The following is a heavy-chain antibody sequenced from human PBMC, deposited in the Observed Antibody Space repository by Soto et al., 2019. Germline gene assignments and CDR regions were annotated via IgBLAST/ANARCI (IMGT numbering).Heavy chain of an antibody. V-gene: IGHV4-39*01. J-gene: IGHJ6*02. CDR2: IYYSGST. CDR3: ARQQGSGVGSRYYYYGMDV. CDR1: GGSISSSSYY. D-gene: IGHD2-15*01. Sequence: PSETLSLTCTVSGGSISSSSYYWFWIRQPPWKGLEWIGSIYYSGSTYYNPSLKSRVTISVDTSKNQFSLKLSSVTAADTAVYYCARQQGSGVGSRYYYYGMDVWGQGTTVTVSS.